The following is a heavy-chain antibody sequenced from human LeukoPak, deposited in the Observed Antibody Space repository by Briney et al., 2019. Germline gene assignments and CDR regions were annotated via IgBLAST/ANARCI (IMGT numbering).Heavy chain of an antibody. Sequence: SETLSLTCTVSGGSISSGGYYWDWIRQPPGKGLEWIGSIYYSGSTYYNLSLKSRVTMAVDTSKNQFSLRLTSVTAADTAVYFCTREDYGDASIDYWGQGTLVTVSS. CDR3: TREDYGDASIDY. V-gene: IGHV4-39*07. J-gene: IGHJ4*02. D-gene: IGHD4-17*01. CDR1: GGSISSGGYY. CDR2: IYYSGST.